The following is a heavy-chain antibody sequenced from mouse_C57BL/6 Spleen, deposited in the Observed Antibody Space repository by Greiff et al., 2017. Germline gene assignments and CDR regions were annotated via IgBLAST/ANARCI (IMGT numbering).Heavy chain of an antibody. Sequence: VQLVESGPGLVQPSQSLSITCTVSGFSLTSYGVHWVRQSPGKGLEWLGVIWSGGSTDYNAAFIYRLSLSTDNSKNQVFFKMNCLQADDTAIYYCAREGIYYDYVLYAMDYWGQGTSVTVSS. D-gene: IGHD2-4*01. CDR1: GFSLTSYG. J-gene: IGHJ4*01. CDR2: IWSGGST. CDR3: AREGIYYDYVLYAMDY. V-gene: IGHV2-2*01.